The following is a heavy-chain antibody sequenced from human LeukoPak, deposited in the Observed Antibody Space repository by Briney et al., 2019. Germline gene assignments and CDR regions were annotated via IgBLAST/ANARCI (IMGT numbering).Heavy chain of an antibody. CDR2: IHSDGST. V-gene: IGHV3-66*02. J-gene: IGHJ5*02. CDR3: AKGSNWNYLNWFDP. D-gene: IGHD1-7*01. Sequence: GGSLRLSCAASGFTFSSYWMSWVRQAPGKGLEWVSVIHSDGSTYYADSVKGRFTISRDNSKNTLYLQMNSLRAEDTAVYYCAKGSNWNYLNWFDPWGQGTLVTVSS. CDR1: GFTFSSYW.